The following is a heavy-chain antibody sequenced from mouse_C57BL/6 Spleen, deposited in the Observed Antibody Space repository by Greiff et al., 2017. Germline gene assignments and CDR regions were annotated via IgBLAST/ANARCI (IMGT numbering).Heavy chain of an antibody. CDR1: GYTFTSYW. CDR2: INPSNGGT. D-gene: IGHD1-1*01. Sequence: QVHVKQPGTELVKPGASVKLSCKASGYTFTSYWMHWVKQRPGQGLEWIGNINPSNGGTNYNEKFKSNATLTVDKSSSTAYMQLSSLTSEDSAVXYCARSYGSSLWYCDVWGTGTTVTVSS. CDR3: ARSYGSSLWYCDV. J-gene: IGHJ1*03. V-gene: IGHV1-53*01.